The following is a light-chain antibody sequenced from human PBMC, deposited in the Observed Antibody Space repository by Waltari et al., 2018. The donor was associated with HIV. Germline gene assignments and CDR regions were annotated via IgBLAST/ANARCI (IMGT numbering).Light chain of an antibody. CDR3: LQDFIFPYT. CDR2: DAA. J-gene: IGKJ2*01. V-gene: IGKV1-6*01. CDR1: QDIEKD. Sequence: AIQMTQSPSSLSASVGDRVTITCRANQDIEKDLSWYQHKPGRAPTLLIYDAATLQSGVSSRFSGSGSGTYFTLTISSLQPEDFATYYCLQDFIFPYTFGQGTSLDIK.